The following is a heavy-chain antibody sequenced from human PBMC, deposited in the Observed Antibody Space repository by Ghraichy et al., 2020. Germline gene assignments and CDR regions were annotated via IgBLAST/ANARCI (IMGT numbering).Heavy chain of an antibody. CDR3: ARGSTVGRFFYYAAMAV. CDR2: ITSSSRTI. D-gene: IGHD4-23*01. J-gene: IGHJ6*02. CDR1: GFTFSSFS. Sequence: GGSLRLSCAASGFTFSSFSMNWVRQAPGKGLEWLASITSSSRTISYADSVKGRFTISRDNAKNSLYLQMKSLTDEDTAVYYCARGSTVGRFFYYAAMAVWGQGTTVTVSS. V-gene: IGHV3-48*02.